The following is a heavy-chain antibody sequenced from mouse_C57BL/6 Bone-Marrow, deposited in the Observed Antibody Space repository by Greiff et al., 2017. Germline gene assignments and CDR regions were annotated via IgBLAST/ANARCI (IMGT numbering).Heavy chain of an antibody. CDR1: GYTFTSYW. CDR2: IDPNSGGT. J-gene: IGHJ4*01. V-gene: IGHV1-72*01. CDR3: ARRMDY. Sequence: QVQLQQSGAELVKPGASVKLSCKASGYTFTSYWMHWVKQRPGRGLEGIGRIDPNSGGTKYNEKFKSKATLTVDQPSSTAYMQLSSLTSEDSAVYYCARRMDYWGQGTSVTVSS.